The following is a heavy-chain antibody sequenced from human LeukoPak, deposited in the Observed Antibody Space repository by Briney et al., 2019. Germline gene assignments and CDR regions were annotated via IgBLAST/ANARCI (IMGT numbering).Heavy chain of an antibody. D-gene: IGHD3-22*01. CDR1: GYTFTSYG. V-gene: IGHV1-8*02. CDR3: ARARRGSGYYYFDY. J-gene: IGHJ4*02. Sequence: ASVKVSCKASGYTFTSYGISWVRQAPGQGLEWMGWMNPNSGNTGYAQKFQGRVTMTRNTSISTAYMELSSLRSEDTAVYYCARARRGSGYYYFDYWGQGTLVTVSS. CDR2: MNPNSGNT.